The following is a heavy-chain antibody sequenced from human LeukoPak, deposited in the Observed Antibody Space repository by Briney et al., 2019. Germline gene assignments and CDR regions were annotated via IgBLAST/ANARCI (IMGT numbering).Heavy chain of an antibody. D-gene: IGHD3-22*01. V-gene: IGHV3-9*01. J-gene: IGHJ4*02. Sequence: GGSLRLSCAASGFTFDDYAMHWDRQAPGKGLEWVSGISWNSGSIGYADSVKGRFTISRDNAKNSLYLQMNSLRAEDTALYYCAKDYYYDSSGLFDYWGQGTLVTASS. CDR2: ISWNSGSI. CDR3: AKDYYYDSSGLFDY. CDR1: GFTFDDYA.